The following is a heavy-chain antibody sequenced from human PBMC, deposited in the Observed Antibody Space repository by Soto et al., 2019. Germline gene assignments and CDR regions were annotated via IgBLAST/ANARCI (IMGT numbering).Heavy chain of an antibody. CDR3: VRGDGDRYDGHGYLGRH. CDR2: MNMDGNRI. Sequence: EVQLVESGGGLVQPGGSLRLSCAASGFTFSSYWMHWVRQAPGKGLEWVSRMNMDGNRISYVDSVKGRCTISRDNAKNTFYMEMNSARVEETAVDYCVRGDGDRYDGHGYLGRHWGQGSLVTVSS. D-gene: IGHD2-21*01. V-gene: IGHV3-74*01. CDR1: GFTFSSYW. J-gene: IGHJ4*02.